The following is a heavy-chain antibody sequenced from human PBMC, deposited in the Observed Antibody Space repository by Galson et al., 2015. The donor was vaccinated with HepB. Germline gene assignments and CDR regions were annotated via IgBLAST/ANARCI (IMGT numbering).Heavy chain of an antibody. J-gene: IGHJ6*02. D-gene: IGHD2-2*01. CDR1: GFSLSTSGMC. CDR3: ARDIVVVPAASGYYYYGMDV. Sequence: PALVKPTQTLTLTCTFSGFSLSTSGMCVSWIRQPPGKALEWLALIDWDDDKYYSTSLKTRLTISKDTSKNQVVLTMTNMDPVDTATYYCARDIVVVPAASGYYYYGMDVWGQGTTVTVSS. CDR2: IDWDDDK. V-gene: IGHV2-70*01.